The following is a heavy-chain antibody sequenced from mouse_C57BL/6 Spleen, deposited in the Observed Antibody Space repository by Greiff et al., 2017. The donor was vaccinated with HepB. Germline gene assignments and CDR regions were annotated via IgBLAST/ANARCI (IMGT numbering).Heavy chain of an antibody. Sequence: VQLKESGPELVKPGASVKISCKASGYSFTGYYMHWVKQSHGNILDWIGYIYPYNGVSSYNQKFKGKATLTVDKSSSTAYMELRSLTSEDSAVYYCARGYLYYDYDKKDYYFDYWGQGTTLTVSS. D-gene: IGHD2-4*01. CDR1: GYSFTGYY. CDR3: ARGYLYYDYDKKDYYFDY. J-gene: IGHJ2*01. V-gene: IGHV1-31*01. CDR2: IYPYNGVS.